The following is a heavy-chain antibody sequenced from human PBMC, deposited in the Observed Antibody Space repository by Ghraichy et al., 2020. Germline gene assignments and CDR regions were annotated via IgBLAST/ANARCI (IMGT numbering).Heavy chain of an antibody. CDR2: MKTNSGNT. V-gene: IGHV1-8*01. CDR1: GYTFTSYD. Sequence: ASVKVSCKASGYTFTSYDINWVRQATGQGLEWMGWMKTNSGNTGYAQKFQGRVTMTRNTSISTAYMELSSLRSEDSSVYYCARQDDAFDIWGQGTMVTISS. CDR3: ARQDDAFDI. J-gene: IGHJ3*02.